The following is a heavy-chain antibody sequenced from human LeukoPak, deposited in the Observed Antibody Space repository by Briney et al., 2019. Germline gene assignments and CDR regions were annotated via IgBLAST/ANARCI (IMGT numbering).Heavy chain of an antibody. CDR2: IYYSGST. D-gene: IGHD6-13*01. Sequence: SETLSLTCTVSGGSISSYYWSWIRQPPGKGLEWIGYIYYSGSTNYNPFLKSRVTISVDTSKNQFSLTLSSVTAAATAVYYCARDDSSSWYKGWFDPWGQGTLVTVSS. J-gene: IGHJ5*02. CDR1: GGSISSYY. CDR3: ARDDSSSWYKGWFDP. V-gene: IGHV4-59*01.